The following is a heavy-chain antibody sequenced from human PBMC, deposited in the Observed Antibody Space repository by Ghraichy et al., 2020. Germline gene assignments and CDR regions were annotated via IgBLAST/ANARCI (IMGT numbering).Heavy chain of an antibody. Sequence: GGSLRLSCAASGFTFDDYTMHWVRQAPGKGLVWVSYISWDGGRTYYADSVKGRFTISRDNSKNSLYLQMNSLRTEDTALYYCAKDFGYGSSLSCYGMDVGGEGTTVTVST. CDR2: ISWDGGRT. D-gene: IGHD2-2*01. CDR3: AKDFGYGSSLSCYGMDV. J-gene: IGHJ6*01. CDR1: GFTFDDYT. V-gene: IGHV3-43*01.